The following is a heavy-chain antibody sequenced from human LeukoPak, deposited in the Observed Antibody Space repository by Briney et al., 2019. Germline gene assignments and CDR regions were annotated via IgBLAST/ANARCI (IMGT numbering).Heavy chain of an antibody. D-gene: IGHD3-22*01. V-gene: IGHV1-18*01. J-gene: IGHJ4*02. CDR1: GYTFTNYG. CDR3: AREGAYYYDSSPLDY. CDR2: FSAYSGYT. Sequence: ASVKVSCKTSGYTFTNYGISWVRQAPGQGLEWMGLFSAYSGYTYYTQNFQGRITMTTDTPTTTAYMELRSLRSDDTAVYFCAREGAYYYDSSPLDYWGQGTLVTVSS.